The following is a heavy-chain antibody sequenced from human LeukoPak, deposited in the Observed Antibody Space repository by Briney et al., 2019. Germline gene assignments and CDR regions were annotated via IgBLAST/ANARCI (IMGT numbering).Heavy chain of an antibody. CDR1: GGSISSYY. D-gene: IGHD2-2*01. CDR2: IYYSGST. V-gene: IGHV4-59*01. J-gene: IGHJ4*02. Sequence: SQSLSLTCTVSGGSISSYYCSWIRQPPGKGLEWIGYIYYSGSTNYNRSLKSRVTISVDTSKNQFSLKLSSVTAADTAVYYCARAIPSEYYCSSTSCYADYFDYWGQGTLVTVSS. CDR3: ARAIPSEYYCSSTSCYADYFDY.